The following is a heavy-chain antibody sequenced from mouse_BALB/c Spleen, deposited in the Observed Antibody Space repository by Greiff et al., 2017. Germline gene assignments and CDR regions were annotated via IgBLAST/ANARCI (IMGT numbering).Heavy chain of an antibody. CDR1: GFSLTSYG. V-gene: IGHV2-9*02. CDR2: IWAGGST. D-gene: IGHD1-1*01. J-gene: IGHJ4*01. Sequence: VKLVESGPGLVEPSQSLSITCTVSGFSLTSYGVHWVRQPPGKGLEWLGVIWAGGSTNYNSALMSRLSISKDNSKSQVFLKMNSLQTDDTAMYYCARLITAVPYYYAMDYWGQGTSVTVSS. CDR3: ARLITAVPYYYAMDY.